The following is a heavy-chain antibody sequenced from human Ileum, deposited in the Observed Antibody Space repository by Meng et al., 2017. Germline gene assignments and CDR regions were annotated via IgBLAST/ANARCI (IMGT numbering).Heavy chain of an antibody. V-gene: IGHV4-4*02. CDR3: ARHIGVPGTRGFDY. D-gene: IGHD6-19*01. Sequence: GLLQVSVPGCGQSSENLALPSTVSGAAISSGNGWSWVRKSPGKGLEWIGEMYHSGTTNYNPSLKSRVTISLDTSKNQLSLKLTSVTAADTAVYYCARHIGVPGTRGFDYWGQGTLVTVSS. J-gene: IGHJ4*02. CDR2: MYHSGTT. CDR1: GAAISSGNG.